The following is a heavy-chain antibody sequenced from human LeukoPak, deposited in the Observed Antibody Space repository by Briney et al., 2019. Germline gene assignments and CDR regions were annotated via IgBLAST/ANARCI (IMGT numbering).Heavy chain of an antibody. Sequence: SQTLSLTCTVSGASISSGGYYWSWIRQDPGKGLEWIGYVHNIGTTNHNPSLKSRVTISLDMSKNQFSLKLSSVTAADTAVYYCVRGPVLRFLEYYFDYWGQGTLVTVSS. D-gene: IGHD3-3*01. CDR1: GASISSGGYY. V-gene: IGHV4-31*03. CDR2: VHNIGTT. CDR3: VRGPVLRFLEYYFDY. J-gene: IGHJ4*02.